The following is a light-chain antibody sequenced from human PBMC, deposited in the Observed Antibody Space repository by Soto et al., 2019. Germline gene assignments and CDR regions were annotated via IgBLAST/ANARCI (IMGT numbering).Light chain of an antibody. V-gene: IGLV1-44*01. Sequence: QSALTQPPSASGTPGQRVAFSCSGSTSNIGANTVNWYQQLPGAAPKLLIYSLSQRPSGVPDRFSGSKSGTSASLAISGLQSDDEADYYCAAWDDSLNGYVFGTGTKLTVL. CDR3: AAWDDSLNGYV. CDR2: SLS. CDR1: TSNIGANT. J-gene: IGLJ1*01.